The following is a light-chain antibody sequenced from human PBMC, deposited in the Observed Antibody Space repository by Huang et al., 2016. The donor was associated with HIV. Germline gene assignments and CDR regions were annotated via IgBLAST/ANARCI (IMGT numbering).Light chain of an antibody. V-gene: IGKV3D-15*01. J-gene: IGKJ4*01. CDR1: QSISTN. CDR3: QQYNHWLALT. CDR2: DSS. Sequence: EIVMTQSPATLSVSPGERATLSCRASQSISTNLAWYRQNPGQAPRLLIYDSSTRATGIPARFSGSGSGTEFTLTISSLQSEDSAVYYCQQYNHWLALTFGGGTKVEIK.